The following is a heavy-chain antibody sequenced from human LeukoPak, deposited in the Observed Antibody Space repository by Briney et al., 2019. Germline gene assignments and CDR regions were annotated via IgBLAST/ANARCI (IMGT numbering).Heavy chain of an antibody. V-gene: IGHV3-21*01. J-gene: IGHJ5*02. CDR3: AKALIEGSTGFDP. CDR1: GFTFSSYS. Sequence: GGSLRLSCAASGFTFSSYSMNWVRRAPGKGLEWVSSISGSSSYIYYADSVKGRFTISRDNAKNSLYVQMNSLRAEDTAVYYCAKALIEGSTGFDPWGQGTLVTVSS. D-gene: IGHD5/OR15-5a*01. CDR2: ISGSSSYI.